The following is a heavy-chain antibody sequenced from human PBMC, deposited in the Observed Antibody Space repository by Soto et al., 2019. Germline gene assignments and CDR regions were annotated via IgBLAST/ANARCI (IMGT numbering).Heavy chain of an antibody. CDR1: GGSISSGGYS. J-gene: IGHJ3*01. V-gene: IGHV4-30-2*01. CDR3: ARGGDSVDV. Sequence: SETLSLTCAVSGGSISSGGYSWSWIRQPPGKGLEWIGYMYHSGSTYYNPSLKSRVTISVDKSKNQFSMRLTSVTAADTAVYFCARGGDSVDVWGQGTMVTVSS. CDR2: MYHSGST. D-gene: IGHD3-10*01.